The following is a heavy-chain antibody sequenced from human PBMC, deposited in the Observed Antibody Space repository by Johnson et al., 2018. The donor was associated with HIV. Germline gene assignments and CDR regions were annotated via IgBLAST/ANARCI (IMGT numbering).Heavy chain of an antibody. D-gene: IGHD3-16*02. CDR2: ISWNSNSI. J-gene: IGHJ3*02. V-gene: IGHV3-9*01. Sequence: LLVESGGGLVQPGRSLRLSCAASGFTFDDFAMHWVRQAPGKGLEWVSGISWNSNSIGYADSVKGRFTISRDNAKNSLYLQMNSLRAEDTAVYYCARVDRSWAFDIWGQGTMVTVSS. CDR3: ARVDRSWAFDI. CDR1: GFTFDDFA.